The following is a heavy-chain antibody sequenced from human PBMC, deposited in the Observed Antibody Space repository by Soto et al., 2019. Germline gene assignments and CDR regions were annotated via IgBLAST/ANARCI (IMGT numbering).Heavy chain of an antibody. V-gene: IGHV4-31*03. D-gene: IGHD2-2*01. CDR2: IYYSGDT. CDR1: GVSISHGAYY. Sequence: QVQLQESGPGLVKPSQTLSLSCSVSGVSISHGAYYWSWVRQRPGKGLEWIGYIYYSGDTQYNPALKSRITLSLDLPENRFFMKLTSVTAADTAVYYCARVDSASWLDYWGQGTLVTVS. CDR3: ARVDSASWLDY. J-gene: IGHJ4*02.